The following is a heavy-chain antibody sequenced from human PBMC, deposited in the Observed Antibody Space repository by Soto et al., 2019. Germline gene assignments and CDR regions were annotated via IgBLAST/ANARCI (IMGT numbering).Heavy chain of an antibody. V-gene: IGHV4-59*01. CDR2: IYYSGST. J-gene: IGHJ4*02. CDR1: GGSISSYY. CDR3: ARVERKQQRDY. D-gene: IGHD6-13*01. Sequence: PSETLSLTCTVSGGSISSYYWSWIRQPPGKGLEWIGYIYYSGSTNYNPSLKSRVTISVDTSKNQFSLKLSSVTAADTAVYYCARVERKQQRDYWGQGTLVTVSS.